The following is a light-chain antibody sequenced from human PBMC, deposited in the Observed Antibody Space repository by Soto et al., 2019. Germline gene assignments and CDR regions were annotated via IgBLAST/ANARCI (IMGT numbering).Light chain of an antibody. Sequence: EIVMTQSPATLSVSPGERATLSRRASQSVSSNLAWYQQKPGQTPKLLIYVASTRATGIPARFSGSGSGTEFPLTISSLQSEDFAVYYCQQYNVWPLTFGGGTKVEFK. J-gene: IGKJ4*01. CDR1: QSVSSN. V-gene: IGKV3-15*01. CDR3: QQYNVWPLT. CDR2: VAS.